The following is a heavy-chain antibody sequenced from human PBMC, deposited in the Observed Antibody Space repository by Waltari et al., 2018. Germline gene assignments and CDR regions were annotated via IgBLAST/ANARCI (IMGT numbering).Heavy chain of an antibody. D-gene: IGHD3-3*01. CDR1: GFRFSGLV. CDR3: VRDATIFWGGSQGYFDF. Sequence: EVELVESGGGLVQPGGSLRLSCAGPGFRFSGLVMLWVRQAPGKGQEWISHISIGVGVIYYADAVKGRFTISRDNAKNSLFLQMDSLRAEDTAVYYCVRDATIFWGGSQGYFDFWGQGTLVTVSS. J-gene: IGHJ4*02. CDR2: ISIGVGVI. V-gene: IGHV3-48*03.